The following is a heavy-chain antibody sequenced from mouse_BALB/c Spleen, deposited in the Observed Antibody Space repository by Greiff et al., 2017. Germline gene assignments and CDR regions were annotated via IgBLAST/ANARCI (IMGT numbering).Heavy chain of an antibody. J-gene: IGHJ4*01. CDR2: INPGSGGT. CDR3: ARKAIHYYGYEDYYAMDY. V-gene: IGHV1-54*01. D-gene: IGHD1-2*01. Sequence: QVQLQQSGAELVRPGTSVKVSCKASGYAFTNYLIEWVKQRPGQGLEWIGVINPGSGGTNYNEKFKGKATLTADKSSSTAYMQLSSLTSDDSAVYFCARKAIHYYGYEDYYAMDYWGQGTSVTVSS. CDR1: GYAFTNYL.